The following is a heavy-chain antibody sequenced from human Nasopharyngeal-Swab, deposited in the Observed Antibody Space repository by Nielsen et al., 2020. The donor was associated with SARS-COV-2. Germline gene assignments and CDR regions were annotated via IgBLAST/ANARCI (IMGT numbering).Heavy chain of an antibody. V-gene: IGHV3-53*01. Sequence: VRQAPRKGLEWVSVIYSGGSTYYADSVKGRFTISRDNSKNTLYLQMNSLRAEDTAVYYCARLGSSSWYANWFDPWGQGTLVTVSS. D-gene: IGHD6-13*01. CDR2: IYSGGST. J-gene: IGHJ5*02. CDR3: ARLGSSSWYANWFDP.